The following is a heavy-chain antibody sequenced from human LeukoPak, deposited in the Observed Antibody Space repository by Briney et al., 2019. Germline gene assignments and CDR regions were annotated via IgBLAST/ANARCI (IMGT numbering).Heavy chain of an antibody. CDR1: GGFISVYF. V-gene: IGHV4-59*08. CDR3: ARREYCGATSCYSAAFDF. D-gene: IGHD2-15*01. J-gene: IGHJ4*02. CDR2: IFYSGFT. Sequence: SETLSLTCTVYGGFISVYFWGWIRQSPGKGLEWIGYIFYSGFTNYNPSLKSRVTISVDTSKNQFSLKLTSVTAADTAVYFCARREYCGATSCYSAAFDFWGQGILVTVSS.